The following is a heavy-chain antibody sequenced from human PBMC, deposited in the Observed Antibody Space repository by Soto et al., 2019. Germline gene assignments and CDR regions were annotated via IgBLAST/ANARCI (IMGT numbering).Heavy chain of an antibody. D-gene: IGHD3-10*01. CDR1: GGSISSGGYY. V-gene: IGHV4-31*03. CDR3: ARDSVFGPNWFDP. Sequence: QVQLQESGPGLVKPSQTLSLTCTVSGGSISSGGYYWSWIRQHPGKGLEWIGYIYYSGSTYYNPSLRSRVTISVDTSKNQFSLKLSSVTAADTAVYYCARDSVFGPNWFDPWGQGTLVTVSS. J-gene: IGHJ5*02. CDR2: IYYSGST.